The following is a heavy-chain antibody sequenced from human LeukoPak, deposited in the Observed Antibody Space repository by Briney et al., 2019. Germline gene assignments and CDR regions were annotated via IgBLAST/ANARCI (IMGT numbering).Heavy chain of an antibody. J-gene: IGHJ4*02. Sequence: GGSLSLSCAVSGFSFDDYGLTWVRQAPGKGLEWVSGINWNGDSTDYADSVKGRFTISRDNAKNSLYLQMNSLRAEDTALYYCARDLRVVITGSFDSWGQGTLVTVSS. CDR1: GFSFDDYG. D-gene: IGHD3-22*01. CDR2: INWNGDST. CDR3: ARDLRVVITGSFDS. V-gene: IGHV3-20*04.